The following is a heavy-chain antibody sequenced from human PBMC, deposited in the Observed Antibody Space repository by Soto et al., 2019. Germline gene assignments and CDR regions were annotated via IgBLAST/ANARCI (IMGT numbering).Heavy chain of an antibody. CDR3: AHRRLGEGGTAFDI. V-gene: IGHV2-5*02. CDR2: IYWDDDK. CDR1: GFSLSTSGVA. Sequence: QITLKESGPTLVKPTQPLTLTCTFSGFSLSTSGVAVGWIRQPPGKALEWLALIYWDDDKRYSPSLKSRLTITKDTSKNQVVLTMTNMDPVDTATYYCAHRRLGEGGTAFDIWGQGTMVTASS. D-gene: IGHD3-10*01. J-gene: IGHJ3*02.